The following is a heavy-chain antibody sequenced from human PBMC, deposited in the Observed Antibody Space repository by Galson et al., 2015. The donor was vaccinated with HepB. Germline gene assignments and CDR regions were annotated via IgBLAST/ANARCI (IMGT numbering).Heavy chain of an antibody. Sequence: SLRLSCAASGFTFSSYSMYWVRQAPGKGPEWVSYISSSSSSIYYADSVKGRFTISRDNAKNSLYLQMNSLRAEDTAVYYCARDRAPTYYYDSSGYGVKGEFDYWGQGTLVTVSS. J-gene: IGHJ4*02. V-gene: IGHV3-48*01. CDR3: ARDRAPTYYYDSSGYGVKGEFDY. CDR2: ISSSSSSI. D-gene: IGHD3-22*01. CDR1: GFTFSSYS.